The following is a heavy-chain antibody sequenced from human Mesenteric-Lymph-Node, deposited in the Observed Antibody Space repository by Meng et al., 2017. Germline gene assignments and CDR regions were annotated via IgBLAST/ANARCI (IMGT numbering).Heavy chain of an antibody. CDR3: ASMNDYYDSSGRRDY. CDR1: GGSIRSRNL. CDR2: IYHSGST. Sequence: VHVQGSGPGTGKPFGTPSLPCSCSGGSIRSRNLLGLVRPPPGKGLEWIGEIYHSGSTNYNPSLKSRVTISVDKSKNQFSLKLSSVTAADTAVYYCASMNDYYDSSGRRDYWGQGTLVTVSS. D-gene: IGHD3-22*01. V-gene: IGHV4-4*02. J-gene: IGHJ4*02.